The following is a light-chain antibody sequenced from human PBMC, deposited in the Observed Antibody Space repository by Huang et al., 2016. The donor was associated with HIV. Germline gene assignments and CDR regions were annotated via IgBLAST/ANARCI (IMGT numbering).Light chain of an antibody. CDR2: WAS. V-gene: IGKV4-1*01. J-gene: IGKJ1*01. Sequence: DIVMTQSPDSLSVSLGEGATINCKSSQSLLYSSDNKNYLAWYQQKPGQPPTLLLYWASTRESGVPDRFSGSGSGTDFTLTISSLQAEDVAVYYCQQYYGTPWTFGQGTKVEIK. CDR1: QSLLYSSDNKNY. CDR3: QQYYGTPWT.